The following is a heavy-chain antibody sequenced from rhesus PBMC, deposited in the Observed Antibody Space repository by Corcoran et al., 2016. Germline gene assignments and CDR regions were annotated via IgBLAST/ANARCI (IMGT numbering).Heavy chain of an antibody. J-gene: IGHJ5-2*02. V-gene: IGHV4S11*01. CDR3: ARDTRSYGDGSLDV. CDR2: IYGSASRT. Sequence: QVQLKESGPGLVKPSETLSLTCAVSGGSISSSYWSWIRQAPGKGLEGIGYIYGSASRTNYSPSLTSRVTLSVDTSKNQLSLKLSSVTAADTAVYDCARDTRSYGDGSLDVWGRGVLVTVSS. CDR1: GGSISSSY. D-gene: IGHD3-9*01.